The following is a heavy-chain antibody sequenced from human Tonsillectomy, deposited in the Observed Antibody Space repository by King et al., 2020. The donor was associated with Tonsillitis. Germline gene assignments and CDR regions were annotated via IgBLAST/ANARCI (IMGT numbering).Heavy chain of an antibody. CDR3: AREGATVVVVTATRAFDI. D-gene: IGHD2-15*01. Sequence: VQLVESGGGVVRPGGSLRLSCAASGFTFDDYAMSWVRQAPGKGLEWVSGINWSGVSTAYADSVKGRFTISRDNAKNSLYLQMNRLRAEDTAWYYCAREGATVVVVTATRAFDIWGQGTMVTVSS. J-gene: IGHJ3*02. V-gene: IGHV3-20*04. CDR1: GFTFDDYA. CDR2: INWSGVST.